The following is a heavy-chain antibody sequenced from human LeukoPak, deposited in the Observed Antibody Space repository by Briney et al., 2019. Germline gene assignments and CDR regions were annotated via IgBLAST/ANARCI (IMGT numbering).Heavy chain of an antibody. CDR1: GFTFRNYG. D-gene: IGHD2-8*02. V-gene: IGHV3-30*02. Sequence: GGSLRLSCAASGFTFRNYGMHWVRQATGKGLEWVSFIWSDGNNRFYADSVKGRFTISRDNSKNMLYLQMDTLRAEDTALYYCAKDPGASVSGFYMDVWGKRTTVIVCS. J-gene: IGHJ6*03. CDR3: AKDPGASVSGFYMDV. CDR2: IWSDGNNR.